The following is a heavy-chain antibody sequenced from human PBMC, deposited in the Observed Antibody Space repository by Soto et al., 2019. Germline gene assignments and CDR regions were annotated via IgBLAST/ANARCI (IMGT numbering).Heavy chain of an antibody. CDR1: GFSLSTGGVG. D-gene: IGHD2-21*02. CDR3: AHSRCGGDCLQSYSSHYSYGIDV. CDR2: IYWDDDK. V-gene: IGHV2-5*02. J-gene: IGHJ6*02. Sequence: QITLKESGPSLVKPTQTLTLTCTFSGFSLSTGGVGVGWIRQPPGKALEWLALIYWDDDKRYSPSLRSRLTVTKDPTKNQVVLTMTNMDPVDTATYYCAHSRCGGDCLQSYSSHYSYGIDVWGQGTTVTVSS.